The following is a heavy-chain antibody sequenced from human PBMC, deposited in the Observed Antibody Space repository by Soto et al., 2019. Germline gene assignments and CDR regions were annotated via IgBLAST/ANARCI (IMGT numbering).Heavy chain of an antibody. J-gene: IGHJ4*02. CDR1: GGGFRGYY. Sequence: PSGTPFLTPAVFGGGFRGYYLGRVRPPPGKGLEWIGEINHSGSTNYNPSLKSRVTISVDTSKNQFSLKLSSVTAADTAVYYCARHLGWPLPYYFDYWGPGTLVTVSS. CDR2: INHSGST. D-gene: IGHD6-19*01. V-gene: IGHV4-34*01. CDR3: ARHLGWPLPYYFDY.